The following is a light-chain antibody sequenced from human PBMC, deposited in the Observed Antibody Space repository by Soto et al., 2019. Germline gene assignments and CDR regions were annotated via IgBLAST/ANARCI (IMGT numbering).Light chain of an antibody. Sequence: EIVMTPSPGTLSFSPGERATLSFRASQSVSGYLAWYQQKPGQAPRLLIYDISKRATGIPARFSGSGSATGFTLTISSLEPEDFAVYYCQHRSSWPITFGQGTRLEIK. CDR2: DIS. V-gene: IGKV3-11*01. J-gene: IGKJ5*01. CDR1: QSVSGY. CDR3: QHRSSWPIT.